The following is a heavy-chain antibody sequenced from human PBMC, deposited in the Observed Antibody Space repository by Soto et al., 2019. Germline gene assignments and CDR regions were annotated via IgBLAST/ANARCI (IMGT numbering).Heavy chain of an antibody. CDR3: ASSYSNYALIDYYYYGMDV. V-gene: IGHV1-3*01. J-gene: IGHJ6*01. D-gene: IGHD4-4*01. CDR2: INAGNGNT. Sequence: QVQLVQSGAEVKKSGASVKVSCKASGYTFTSYAMHWVRQAPGQRLEWMGWINAGNGNTKYSQKFQGRVTITRDTSASTAYMELSSLRSEDTAVYYCASSYSNYALIDYYYYGMDVW. CDR1: GYTFTSYA.